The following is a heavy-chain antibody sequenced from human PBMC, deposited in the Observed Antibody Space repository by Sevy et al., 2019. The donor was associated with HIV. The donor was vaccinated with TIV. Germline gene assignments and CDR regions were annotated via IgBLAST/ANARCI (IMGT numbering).Heavy chain of an antibody. CDR1: GFTFSNAW. Sequence: GGSLGLSCAASGFTFSNAWMSWVRQAPGKGLEWVGRIKSKTDGGTTDYAAPVKGRFTISRDDSKNTLYLQMNSLKTEDTAVYYCTTLYYDFWSGYFGSLDYGMDVWGQGTTVTVSS. V-gene: IGHV3-15*01. CDR3: TTLYYDFWSGYFGSLDYGMDV. D-gene: IGHD3-3*01. CDR2: IKSKTDGGTT. J-gene: IGHJ6*02.